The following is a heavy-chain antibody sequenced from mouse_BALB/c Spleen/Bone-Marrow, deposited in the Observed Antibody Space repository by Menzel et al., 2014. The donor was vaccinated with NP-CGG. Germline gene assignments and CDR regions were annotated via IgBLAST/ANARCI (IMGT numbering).Heavy chain of an antibody. CDR3: ARLNYYGNLFV. Sequence: EVQLVESGGGLMQPGGSLKLSCAASGFDFSRFCMSWVRQAPGKGLEWIGEINPDSSTINYTPSLKDKFIISRDNAKNTLYLQMSKVRSEDTALYYCARLNYYGNLFVWGAGTTVTVSS. J-gene: IGHJ1*01. CDR2: INPDSSTI. CDR1: GFDFSRFC. D-gene: IGHD1-1*01. V-gene: IGHV4-1*02.